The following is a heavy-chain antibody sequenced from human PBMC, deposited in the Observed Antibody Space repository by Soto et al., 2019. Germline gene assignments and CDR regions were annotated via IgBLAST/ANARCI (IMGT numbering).Heavy chain of an antibody. CDR3: ARDSGYGDYEAFVDG. CDR1: GYTFTSYG. CDR2: ISAYNGNT. J-gene: IGHJ6*02. Sequence: VQLVQSGAEVKQPGASVKVSCKASGYTFTSYGISWVRQAPGQGLGWMGWISAYNGNTKYAQKLQGRVTMTTDTSSRAAYVEGWSLRSDDTAVYFCARDSGYGDYEAFVDGWGQETTVTVSS. D-gene: IGHD4-17*01. V-gene: IGHV1-18*01.